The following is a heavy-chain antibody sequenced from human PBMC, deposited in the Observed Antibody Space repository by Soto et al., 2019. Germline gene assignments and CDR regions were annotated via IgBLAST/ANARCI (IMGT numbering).Heavy chain of an antibody. CDR3: ARSAYDSGGYDAFDI. CDR1: GFTFKNYA. D-gene: IGHD3-22*01. J-gene: IGHJ3*02. Sequence: QVPLVESGGGVVQPGRSLRLSCAASGFTFKNYAMHWVRQAPGKGLEWVALIWYDATNKYYADSVKGRFTISRDNSKNTLYLQMSSLRAEDTAVYYCARSAYDSGGYDAFDIWGQGTMVTVSS. CDR2: IWYDATNK. V-gene: IGHV3-33*01.